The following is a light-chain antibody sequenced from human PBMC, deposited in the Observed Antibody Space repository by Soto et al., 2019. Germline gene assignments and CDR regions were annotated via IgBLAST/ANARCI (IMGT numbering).Light chain of an antibody. Sequence: IQVTLSPSTLPASVGDRVTITCRASQSISSYLNWYQQKPGKAPKLLIYAASSLQSGVPSRFSGSGSGTDFTLTISSLQPEDFATYYCQQSYSTPLTFGGGTKVDIK. CDR1: QSISSY. CDR2: AAS. CDR3: QQSYSTPLT. V-gene: IGKV1-39*01. J-gene: IGKJ4*01.